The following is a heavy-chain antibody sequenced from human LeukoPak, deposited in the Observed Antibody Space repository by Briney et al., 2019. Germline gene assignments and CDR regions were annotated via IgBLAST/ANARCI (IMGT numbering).Heavy chain of an antibody. D-gene: IGHD6-13*01. J-gene: IGHJ5*02. CDR1: GFTFSSYA. Sequence: PGGSLRLSCAASGFTFSSYAMSWVRQALGKGLEWVSAISGSGGSTYYADSVKGRFTISRDNSKNTLYLQMNSLRAEDTAVYYCAKGPAAAGRNWFDPWGQGTLVTVSS. V-gene: IGHV3-23*01. CDR2: ISGSGGST. CDR3: AKGPAAAGRNWFDP.